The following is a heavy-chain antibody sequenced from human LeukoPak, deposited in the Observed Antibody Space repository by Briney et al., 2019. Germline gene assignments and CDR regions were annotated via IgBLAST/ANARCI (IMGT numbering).Heavy chain of an antibody. J-gene: IGHJ4*02. D-gene: IGHD6-19*01. CDR1: GYTFTTYD. CDR2: MTPNSGYT. CDR3: ARVAGSIDY. Sequence: ASVKVSCKASGYTFTTYDIYWGRNGTGQGREWMGWMTPNSGYTGYAQEFQGRVTITRDTSISTAYMELSSLRSEDPAVYYCARVAGSIDYWGQGTLVTVSS. V-gene: IGHV1-8*03.